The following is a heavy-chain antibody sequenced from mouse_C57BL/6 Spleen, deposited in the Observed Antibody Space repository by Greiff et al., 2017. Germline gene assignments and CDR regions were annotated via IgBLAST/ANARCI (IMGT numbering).Heavy chain of an antibody. CDR1: GYTFTSYW. Sequence: QVQLQQPGAELVKPGASVKVSCKASGYTFTSYWMHWVKQRPGQGLEWIGRIHPSDSDTNYNQKFKGKATLTVDKSSSTAYMQLSSLTSEDSAVYYWAIPLTTVVPHWYFDVWGTGTTVTVSS. CDR3: AIPLTTVVPHWYFDV. D-gene: IGHD1-1*01. CDR2: IHPSDSDT. V-gene: IGHV1-74*01. J-gene: IGHJ1*03.